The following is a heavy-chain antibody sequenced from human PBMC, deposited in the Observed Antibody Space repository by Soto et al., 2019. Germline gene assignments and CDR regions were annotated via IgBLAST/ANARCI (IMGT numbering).Heavy chain of an antibody. V-gene: IGHV3-21*01. J-gene: IGHJ6*02. CDR3: ARDPNTYYDFWSGSPLGMDV. CDR2: ISSSSSYI. CDR1: GFTFSSYS. Sequence: PGGSLRLSCAASGFTFSSYSMNWVRQAPGKGLEWVSSISSSSSYIYYADSVKGRFTISRDNAKNSLYLQMNSLRAEDTAVYYCARDPNTYYDFWSGSPLGMDVWGQGTTVTVSS. D-gene: IGHD3-3*01.